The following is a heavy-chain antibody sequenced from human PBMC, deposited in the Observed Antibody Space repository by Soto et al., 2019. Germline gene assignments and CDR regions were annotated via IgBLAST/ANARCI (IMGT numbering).Heavy chain of an antibody. CDR1: GFTFSSYR. D-gene: IGHD6-13*01. J-gene: IGHJ6*02. CDR3: ARDYGGGSSSWYWRGYGMDV. V-gene: IGHV3-21*01. Sequence: PGGSLRRSCAASGFTFSSYRMNWVRQAPGKGLEWVSSISSSSSYIYYADAVKGLFTISRDNAKNSLYLQINSLSADERAVYYCARDYGGGSSSWYWRGYGMDVWGQGTTVTVSS. CDR2: ISSSSSYI.